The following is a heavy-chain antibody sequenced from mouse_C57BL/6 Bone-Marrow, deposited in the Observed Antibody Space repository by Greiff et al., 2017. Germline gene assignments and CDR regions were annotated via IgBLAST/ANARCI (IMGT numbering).Heavy chain of an antibody. CDR3: VRRGCITTVVATDYWYFDV. D-gene: IGHD1-1*01. V-gene: IGHV10-1*01. CDR2: IRSKSNNYAT. Sequence: EVMLVESGGGLVQPKGSLKLSCAASGFSFNTYAMNWVRQAPGKGLEWVARIRSKSNNYATYYADSVKDRFTISRDDSESMLYLEMKNLKTEDTAIYYCVRRGCITTVVATDYWYFDVWGTGTTVTVSS. CDR1: GFSFNTYA. J-gene: IGHJ1*03.